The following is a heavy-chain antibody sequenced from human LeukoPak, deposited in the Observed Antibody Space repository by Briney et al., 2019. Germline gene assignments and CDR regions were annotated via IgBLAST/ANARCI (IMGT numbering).Heavy chain of an antibody. V-gene: IGHV4-38-2*01. J-gene: IGHJ4*02. CDR3: ARAGATPPRDHDY. Sequence: SETLSLTCAVSGYSISSGYYWGWIRQPSGKGLEWIGSIYHSGSTYYNPSLKSRVTISVDTSKNQFSLKLSSVTAADTAVYYCARAGATPPRDHDYWGQGTLVTVSS. CDR1: GYSISSGYY. CDR2: IYHSGST. D-gene: IGHD1-26*01.